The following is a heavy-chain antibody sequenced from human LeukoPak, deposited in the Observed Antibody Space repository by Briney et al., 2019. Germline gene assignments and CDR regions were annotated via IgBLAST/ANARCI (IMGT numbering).Heavy chain of an antibody. J-gene: IGHJ4*02. CDR1: GGSISSSSYY. CDR2: IYYSGST. D-gene: IGHD3-10*01. Sequence: SETLSLTCTVSGGSISSSSYYWGWIRQPPGKGLEWIGSIYYSGSTYYNPSLKSRVTISVDTSKNQFSLKLSSVTAADTAAYYCARLQVRGFHYFDYWGQGTLVTVSS. V-gene: IGHV4-39*01. CDR3: ARLQVRGFHYFDY.